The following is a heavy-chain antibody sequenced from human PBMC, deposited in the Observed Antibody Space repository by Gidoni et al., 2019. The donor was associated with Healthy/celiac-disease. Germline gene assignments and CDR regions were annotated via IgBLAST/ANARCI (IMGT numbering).Heavy chain of an antibody. CDR1: GFTFSSYA. J-gene: IGHJ6*02. Sequence: EVQLLESGGGLVQPGGSLRLSCAASGFTFSSYAMSWVRQAPGRGLEWVSAISGSGGSTYYADSVKGRFTISRDNSKNTLYLQMNSLRAEDTAVYYCAKVPNYYGSGSYFDVWGQGTTVTVSS. D-gene: IGHD3-10*01. CDR3: AKVPNYYGSGSYFDV. CDR2: ISGSGGST. V-gene: IGHV3-23*01.